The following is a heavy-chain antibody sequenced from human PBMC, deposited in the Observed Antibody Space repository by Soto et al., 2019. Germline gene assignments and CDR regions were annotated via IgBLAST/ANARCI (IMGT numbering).Heavy chain of an antibody. CDR3: ARDSQPYYDILTGWGRNNWFDP. CDR1: GGSISSGGYY. J-gene: IGHJ5*02. D-gene: IGHD3-9*01. V-gene: IGHV4-31*03. CDR2: IYYSGST. Sequence: SETLSLTCTVSGGSISSGGYYWSWIRQHPGKGLEWIGYIYYSGSTYYNPSLKSRVTISVDTSKNQFSLKLSSVTAADTAVYYCARDSQPYYDILTGWGRNNWFDPWGQGTLVTVSS.